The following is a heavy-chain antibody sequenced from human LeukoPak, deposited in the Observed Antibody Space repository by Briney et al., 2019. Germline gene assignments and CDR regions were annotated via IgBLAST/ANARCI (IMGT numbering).Heavy chain of an antibody. J-gene: IGHJ6*02. CDR2: IYHSGST. Sequence: SETLSLTCAVYGGSFSGYYWSWIRQPPGKGLEWIGYIYHSGSTYYNPSLKSRVTISVDRSKNQFSLKLSSVTAADTAVYYCARGPYYDFWSGYGGYYYYGMDVWGQGTTVTVSS. D-gene: IGHD3-3*01. CDR1: GGSFSGYY. V-gene: IGHV4-34*01. CDR3: ARGPYYDFWSGYGGYYYYGMDV.